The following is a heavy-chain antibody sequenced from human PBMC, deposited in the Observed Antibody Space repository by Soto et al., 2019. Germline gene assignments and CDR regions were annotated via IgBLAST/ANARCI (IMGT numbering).Heavy chain of an antibody. D-gene: IGHD2-2*01. V-gene: IGHV4-4*02. CDR1: GDSMNTNNW. CDR3: ARTRQSCSSSRCHDVYFDY. Sequence: QVQLQESGPGLVRPAGTLSLTRAVFGDSMNTNNWWSWVRQTPGKGLEWIGEIHHNGDTTYSPSLKSRVTMSLDKSKYQFSLRLTSVTAADTAVYYCARTRQSCSSSRCHDVYFDYWGRGTLVTVSS. J-gene: IGHJ4*02. CDR2: IHHNGDT.